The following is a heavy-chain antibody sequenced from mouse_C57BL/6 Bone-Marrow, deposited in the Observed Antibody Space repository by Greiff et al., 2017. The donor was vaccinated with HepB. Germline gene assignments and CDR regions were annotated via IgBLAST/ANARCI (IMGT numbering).Heavy chain of an antibody. CDR3: ARRGIYYDYDWAWFAY. J-gene: IGHJ3*01. D-gene: IGHD2-4*01. Sequence: QVQLQQPGAELVKPGASVKLSCKASGYTFTSYWMHWVKQRPGRGLEWIGRIDPNSGGTKYNEKFKSKATLTVDKPSSTAYMQLSSLTSEDSAVYYCARRGIYYDYDWAWFAYWGQGTLVTVSA. V-gene: IGHV1-72*01. CDR2: IDPNSGGT. CDR1: GYTFTSYW.